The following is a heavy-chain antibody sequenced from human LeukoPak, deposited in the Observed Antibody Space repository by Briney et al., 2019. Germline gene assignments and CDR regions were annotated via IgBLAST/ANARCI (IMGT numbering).Heavy chain of an antibody. D-gene: IGHD2-2*02. J-gene: IGHJ5*02. V-gene: IGHV1-8*01. CDR1: GYTFTNYD. Sequence: ASVKVSCKASGYTFTNYDINWVRQATGQGLEWMGWMNPNSGNTGYAQKFQDRVTMTRNTSISTAYMELSSLRSEDTAVYYCARGRWTGYCRSTSCYSGLDPWGQGTLVPVSS. CDR2: MNPNSGNT. CDR3: ARGRWTGYCRSTSCYSGLDP.